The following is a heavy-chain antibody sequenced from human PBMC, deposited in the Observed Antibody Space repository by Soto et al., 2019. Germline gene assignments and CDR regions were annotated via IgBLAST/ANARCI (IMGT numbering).Heavy chain of an antibody. J-gene: IGHJ5*02. Sequence: PGGSLRLSCAASGLICENFGMSWVRQAPGKGLEWISSISGSGFKKYYADSVKGRFTISRDNSKSTVYLELNNLSAEDTAVYHCAKNQGVELVPLATVDWFDPWGQGSVVTVSS. CDR2: ISGSGFKK. V-gene: IGHV3-23*01. D-gene: IGHD1-26*01. CDR3: AKNQGVELVPLATVDWFDP. CDR1: GLICENFG.